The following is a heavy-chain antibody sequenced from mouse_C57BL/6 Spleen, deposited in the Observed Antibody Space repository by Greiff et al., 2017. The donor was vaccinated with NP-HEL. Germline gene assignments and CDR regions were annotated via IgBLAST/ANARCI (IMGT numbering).Heavy chain of an antibody. CDR2: IDPENGDT. CDR3: TTASSGTGSDY. J-gene: IGHJ2*01. CDR1: GFNIKDDY. D-gene: IGHD3-2*02. Sequence: VQLQQSGAELVRPGASVKLSCTASGFNIKDDYMHWVKQRPEQGLEWIGWIDPENGDTEYASKFQGKATITADTSSNTAYLQLRSLTSEDTAVYYCTTASSGTGSDYWGQGTTLTVSS. V-gene: IGHV14-4*01.